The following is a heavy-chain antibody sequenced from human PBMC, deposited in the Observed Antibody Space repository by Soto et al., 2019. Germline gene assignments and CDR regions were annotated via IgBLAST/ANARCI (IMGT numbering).Heavy chain of an antibody. CDR1: GFALNIFW. CDR3: ARDGPTTLLGQSYQF. CDR2: MNQDGSEK. Sequence: EVHLVESGGGLVQPGDSLSLSCAASGFALNIFWMIGIRQAPGKGLEWVANMNQDGSEKYYVDSVKGRFRISRDNAKNSVYLQMDGLSVEDTAVYYCARDGPTTLLGQSYQFWGQGTLVTVSA. V-gene: IGHV3-7*01. J-gene: IGHJ1*01. D-gene: IGHD1-1*01.